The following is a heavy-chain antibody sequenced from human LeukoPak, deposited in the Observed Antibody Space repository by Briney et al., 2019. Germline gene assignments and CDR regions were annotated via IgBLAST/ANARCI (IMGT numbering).Heavy chain of an antibody. CDR3: ARGVYCSSTSCPFDY. CDR1: GYSFTNYW. CDR2: IDPSDSYT. Sequence: GESLRISCKGSGYSFTNYWISWVRQMPGKGLEWMGRIDPSDSYTRYSPSFQGQVTISADTSISTAYLQWSSLKASDTAMYYCARGVYCSSTSCPFDYWGQGTLVTVSS. D-gene: IGHD2-2*01. V-gene: IGHV5-10-1*04. J-gene: IGHJ4*02.